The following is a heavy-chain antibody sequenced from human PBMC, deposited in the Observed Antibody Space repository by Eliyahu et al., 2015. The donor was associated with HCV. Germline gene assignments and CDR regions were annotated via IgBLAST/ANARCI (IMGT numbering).Heavy chain of an antibody. CDR3: AFTGNKGVY. Sequence: EVLLLESGGGLVQPGGSLRVSCAAXGFIFRNFAISWVRQAPGKGLEWVSTISGGGTDTFYADSVKGRFTISRDNSKNTLYLQMSSLRAEDTALYYCAFTGNKGVYWGQGTLITVSS. CDR2: ISGGGTDT. CDR1: GFIFRNFA. V-gene: IGHV3-23*01. D-gene: IGHD2/OR15-2a*01. J-gene: IGHJ4*02.